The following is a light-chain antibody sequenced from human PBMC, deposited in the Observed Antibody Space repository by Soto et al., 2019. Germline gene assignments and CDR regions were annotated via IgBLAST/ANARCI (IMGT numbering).Light chain of an antibody. CDR1: QTISSW. V-gene: IGKV1-5*03. J-gene: IGKJ1*01. CDR3: QHYNSYSEA. Sequence: DIQMTQSPSTLSGSVGDRVTITCRASQTISSWLAWYQQKPGKAPKLLIYKASTLKSGVQSRFSGSGSGTEFTLTIRSLQPDDFATYYCQHYNSYSEAFGQGTKVELK. CDR2: KAS.